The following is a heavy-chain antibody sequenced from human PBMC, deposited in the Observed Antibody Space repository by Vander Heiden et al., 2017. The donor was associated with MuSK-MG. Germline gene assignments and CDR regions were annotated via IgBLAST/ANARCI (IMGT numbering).Heavy chain of an antibody. CDR3: ARRSKDSVPFDS. V-gene: IGHV4-39*01. D-gene: IGHD2-2*01. Sequence: QLQLQESGPGLVKPSETLSPTCTVSGGSISSTSYFWGWIRQPPGKGLEWIGSIFHTGNTYYTPSLKGRVTISVDTSKNQISLKLRSVTAADTAVYYCARRSKDSVPFDSWGQGPLVTVSS. J-gene: IGHJ4*02. CDR2: IFHTGNT. CDR1: GGSISSTSYF.